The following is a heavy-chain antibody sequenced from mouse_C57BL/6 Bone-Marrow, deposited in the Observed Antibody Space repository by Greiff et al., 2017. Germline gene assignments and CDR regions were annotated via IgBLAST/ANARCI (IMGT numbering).Heavy chain of an antibody. Sequence: QVQLQQSGAELARPGASVKLSCKASGYTFTSYGISWVKQRTGQGLEWIGEIYPRSGNTYYNEKFKGKATLTADKSSSTAYMELRSLTSEDSSVYFWAAIYYYGSSYYYAMDYWGQGTSVTVSS. CDR3: AAIYYYGSSYYYAMDY. V-gene: IGHV1-81*01. CDR2: IYPRSGNT. CDR1: GYTFTSYG. J-gene: IGHJ4*01. D-gene: IGHD1-1*01.